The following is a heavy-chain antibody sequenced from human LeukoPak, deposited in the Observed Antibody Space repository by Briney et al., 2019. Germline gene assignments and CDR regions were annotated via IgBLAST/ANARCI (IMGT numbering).Heavy chain of an antibody. CDR1: GGTFSNYA. J-gene: IGHJ2*01. CDR2: IIPIFGTA. Sequence: ASVKVSCKASGGTFSNYAISWVRQAPGQGLEWMGGIIPIFGTANYAQKFQGRVTITADESTSTAYMELSSLRSEDTAVYYCARGESGAPNWYFDLWGRGTLVTVSS. CDR3: ARGESGAPNWYFDL. V-gene: IGHV1-69*13. D-gene: IGHD2/OR15-2a*01.